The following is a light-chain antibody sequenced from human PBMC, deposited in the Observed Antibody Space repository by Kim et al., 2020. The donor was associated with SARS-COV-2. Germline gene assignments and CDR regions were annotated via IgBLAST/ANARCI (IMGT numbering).Light chain of an antibody. V-gene: IGLV3-1*01. J-gene: IGLJ2*01. CDR3: QAWDSSALYVV. CDR1: KLGDKY. CDR2: QDS. Sequence: SYELTQPHSVSVSPGQTASITCSGDKLGDKYACWYQQKPGQSPVLVIYQDSKRPSGIPERFSGSNSGNTATLTISGTQAMDEADYYCQAWDSSALYVVFGGGTKLTVL.